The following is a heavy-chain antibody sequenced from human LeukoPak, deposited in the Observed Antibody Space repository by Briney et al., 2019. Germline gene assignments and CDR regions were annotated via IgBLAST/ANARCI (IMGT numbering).Heavy chain of an antibody. CDR1: GFTFSSYA. CDR3: AREYYYDSSGLPDAFDI. CDR2: IYYSGST. V-gene: IGHV4-39*07. J-gene: IGHJ3*02. D-gene: IGHD3-22*01. Sequence: GSLRLSCAASGFTFSSYAMSWVRQAPGKGLEWIGSIYYSGSTYYNPSLKSRVTISVDTSKNQFSLKLSSVTAADTAVYYCAREYYYDSSGLPDAFDIWGQGTMVTVSS.